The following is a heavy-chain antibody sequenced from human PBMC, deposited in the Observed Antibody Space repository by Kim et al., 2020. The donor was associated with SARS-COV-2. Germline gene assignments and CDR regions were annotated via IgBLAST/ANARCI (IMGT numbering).Heavy chain of an antibody. CDR3: TKGRTSDY. J-gene: IGHJ4*02. CDR1: GFTFNTYA. V-gene: IGHV3-23*01. CDR2: ISGRSGAT. Sequence: GGSLRLSCVASGFTFNTYALSWVRQAPGKRLEWVSAISGRSGATYYADSVKGRFTISRDDSKNTLYLEMNSLRAEDTAMYHCTKGRTSDYWGQGTLVTVSS.